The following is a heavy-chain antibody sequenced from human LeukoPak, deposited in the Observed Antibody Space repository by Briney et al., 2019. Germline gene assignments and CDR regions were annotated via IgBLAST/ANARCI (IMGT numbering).Heavy chain of an antibody. CDR3: AREPLPPAITMIGAQRPWYFDL. J-gene: IGHJ2*01. V-gene: IGHV1-69*04. CDR1: GGTFSSYA. Sequence: ASVKVSCKASGGTFSSYAISWVRQAPGQGLEWMGRIIPILGIANYAQKFQGRVTITADKSTSTAYMELSSLRSEDTAVYYCAREPLPPAITMIGAQRPWYFDLWGRGTLVTVSS. D-gene: IGHD3-22*01. CDR2: IIPILGIA.